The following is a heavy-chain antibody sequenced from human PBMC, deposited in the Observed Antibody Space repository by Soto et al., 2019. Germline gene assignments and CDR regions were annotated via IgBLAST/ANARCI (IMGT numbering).Heavy chain of an antibody. V-gene: IGHV3-21*01. D-gene: IGHD5-12*01. CDR2: IGSIDGSSNYI. CDR3: ASEGYNSLFDY. J-gene: IGHJ4*02. Sequence: GGSLRLSCAASGFTLTTYSMNWVRQAPGKGLEWVSSIGSIDGSSNYIHSADSLQGRFTISRDNAKNPVYLQMNSLRAEDTAVYYCASEGYNSLFDYWGQGTQVTVSS. CDR1: GFTLTTYS.